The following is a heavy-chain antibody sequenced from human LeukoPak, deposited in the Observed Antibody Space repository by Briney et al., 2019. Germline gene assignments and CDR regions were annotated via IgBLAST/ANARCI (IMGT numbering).Heavy chain of an antibody. J-gene: IGHJ4*02. CDR2: INHSGST. V-gene: IGHV4-34*01. D-gene: IGHD3-22*01. CDR1: GGSFSCYY. Sequence: SETLSLTCAVYGGSFSCYYWSWIRQPPGKGLEGIGEINHSGSTNYNPSLKSRVTISVDTSKNQFSLKLSSVTAADTAVYYCARRPYYYDSSGYYSDDYWGQGTLVTVSS. CDR3: ARRPYYYDSSGYYSDDY.